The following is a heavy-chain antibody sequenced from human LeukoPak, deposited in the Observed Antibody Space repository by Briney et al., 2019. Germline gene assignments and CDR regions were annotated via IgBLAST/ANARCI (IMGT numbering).Heavy chain of an antibody. CDR3: ARDDRYDILTGYYRFDY. CDR1: GYTFTSYG. D-gene: IGHD3-9*01. J-gene: IGHJ4*02. Sequence: GASVKVSCKASGYTFTSYGISWVRQAPGQGLEWMGWISAYNGNTNYAQKLQGRVTMTTDTSTSTAYMELRSLRSDDTAVYYCARDDRYDILTGYYRFDYWGQGALVTVSS. CDR2: ISAYNGNT. V-gene: IGHV1-18*01.